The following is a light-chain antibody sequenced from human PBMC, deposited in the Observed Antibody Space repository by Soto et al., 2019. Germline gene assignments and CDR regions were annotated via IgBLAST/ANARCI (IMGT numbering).Light chain of an antibody. V-gene: IGKV1-5*01. CDR1: QSISSW. Sequence: PSTPSASTRSTTVGNRVTITCRASQSISSWLAWYQQKPGRAPRRLIYAASNLQSGVPSRFSGSGSGTEFTLTINSPQPDDFATYYCQHYNSYSEPFGQVGKV. CDR3: QHYNSYSEP. J-gene: IGKJ1*01. CDR2: AAS.